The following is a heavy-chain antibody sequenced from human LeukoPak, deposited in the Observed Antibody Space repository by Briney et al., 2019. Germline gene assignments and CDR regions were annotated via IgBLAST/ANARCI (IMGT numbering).Heavy chain of an antibody. CDR1: GYTFTSYY. Sequence: GASVKVSCKASGYTFTSYYMHWVRQAPGQGLEWMGIINPSGGSTSYAQKLQGRVTMTRDTSTSTVYMELSSLRSEDTAVYYCARDGDIVVVVAATRFEYWGQGTLVTVSS. CDR2: INPSGGST. CDR3: ARDGDIVVVVAATRFEY. V-gene: IGHV1-46*01. D-gene: IGHD2-15*01. J-gene: IGHJ4*02.